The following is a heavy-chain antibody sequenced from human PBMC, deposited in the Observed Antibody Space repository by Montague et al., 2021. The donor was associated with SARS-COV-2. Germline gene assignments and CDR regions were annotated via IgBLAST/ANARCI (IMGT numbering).Heavy chain of an antibody. CDR1: GGSISNYY. J-gene: IGHJ6*02. Sequence: SETLSLTCTVSGGSISNYYWTWIRQPAGKGLEWIGRLYTSGSTTYNPSLKSRVTMSVDTSKNQFSLNVTSVTAADTAIYYCASDSVYSSGWSYYYVMDVWGQGTTVTVS. CDR3: ASDSVYSSGWSYYYVMDV. V-gene: IGHV4-4*07. D-gene: IGHD6-19*01. CDR2: LYTSGST.